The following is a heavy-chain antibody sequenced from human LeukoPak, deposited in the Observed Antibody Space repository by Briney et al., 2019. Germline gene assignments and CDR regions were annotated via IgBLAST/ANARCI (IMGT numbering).Heavy chain of an antibody. Sequence: ASVKVSCKASGGTFSSYAISWVRQAPGQGLEWMGRISPIFGIANYAQKFQSRVTITADKSTSTAYMGLSSLRSEDTAVYYCARGTTTYYDILTGYYADWFDPWGQGTLVTVSS. CDR3: ARGTTTYYDILTGYYADWFDP. CDR2: ISPIFGIA. J-gene: IGHJ5*02. D-gene: IGHD3-9*01. V-gene: IGHV1-69*04. CDR1: GGTFSSYA.